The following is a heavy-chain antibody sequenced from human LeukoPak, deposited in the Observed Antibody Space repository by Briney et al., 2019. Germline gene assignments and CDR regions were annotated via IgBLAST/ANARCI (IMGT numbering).Heavy chain of an antibody. CDR3: ARDFSGDGYNLSGY. J-gene: IGHJ4*02. CDR1: GGSISSGSYY. D-gene: IGHD5-24*01. CDR2: IYHSGST. Sequence: SQTLSLTCTVSGGSISSGSYYWSWIRQPPGKGLEWIGYIYHSGSTYYNPSLKSRVTILVDRSKNQFSLKLSSVTAADTAVYYCARDFSGDGYNLSGYWGQGTLVTVSS. V-gene: IGHV4-30-2*01.